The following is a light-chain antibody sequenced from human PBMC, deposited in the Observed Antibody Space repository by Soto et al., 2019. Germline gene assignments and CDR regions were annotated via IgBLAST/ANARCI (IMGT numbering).Light chain of an antibody. CDR2: KAS. J-gene: IGKJ1*01. CDR3: QQYDSYLWT. Sequence: DIQMTQFPSTLSASVGDRVTITCRASQSISDWLAWYQQKPGKAPKLLIYKASNLESGVPSRFSGNASGTEFTLTISSLQPDVFATYYCQQYDSYLWTFGQGTKGDIK. CDR1: QSISDW. V-gene: IGKV1-5*03.